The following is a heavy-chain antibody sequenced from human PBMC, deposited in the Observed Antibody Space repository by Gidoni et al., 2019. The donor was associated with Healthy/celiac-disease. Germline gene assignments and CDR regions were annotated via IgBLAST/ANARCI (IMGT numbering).Heavy chain of an antibody. D-gene: IGHD3-9*01. Sequence: QVQLQASGPGLVKPSETLSLTCTVSGGSISSYYWSWIRQPPGKGLEWIGYIDYSGSTNYNPSLKSRGTISVDTSKNQFSLKLSSVTAADTAVYYCARGRLNFDWFPNAFDIWGQGTMVTVSS. CDR1: GGSISSYY. CDR2: IDYSGST. J-gene: IGHJ3*02. V-gene: IGHV4-59*01. CDR3: ARGRLNFDWFPNAFDI.